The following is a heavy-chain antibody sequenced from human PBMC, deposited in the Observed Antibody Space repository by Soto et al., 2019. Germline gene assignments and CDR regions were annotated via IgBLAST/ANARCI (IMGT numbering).Heavy chain of an antibody. V-gene: IGHV3-33*01. Sequence: QVELVESGGGVVQPGRSLRLSCAASGFSFSDYGMHWVRQAPGKGLEWVAVIWYDGSNEDYVESVKGRFTISRDNSENTLYLQMNSLRADDTAVYYCARPGRHYYYGMDVWGQGTTVTVSS. CDR1: GFSFSDYG. J-gene: IGHJ6*02. CDR3: ARPGRHYYYGMDV. CDR2: IWYDGSNE. D-gene: IGHD3-10*01.